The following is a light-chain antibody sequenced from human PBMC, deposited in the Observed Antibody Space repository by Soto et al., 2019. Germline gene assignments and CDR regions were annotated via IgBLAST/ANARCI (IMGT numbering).Light chain of an antibody. CDR3: QQYNSYWV. CDR2: DAS. CDR1: QSISSW. Sequence: DIQMTQSPSTLSASVRDRVTITCRASQSISSWLAWYQQKPGKAPKLLIYDASSLESGVPSRFSGSGSGTEFTLTISSLQPDDFATYYCQQYNSYWVFGQGTKVDIK. V-gene: IGKV1-5*01. J-gene: IGKJ1*01.